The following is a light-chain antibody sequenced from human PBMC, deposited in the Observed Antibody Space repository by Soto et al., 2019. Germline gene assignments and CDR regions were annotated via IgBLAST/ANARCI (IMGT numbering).Light chain of an antibody. V-gene: IGKV1D-12*01. J-gene: IGKJ4*01. CDR1: QDIASW. CDR2: GAS. CDR3: QQANSFPLT. Sequence: DIQMTQSPSSVSASVGDSVTITCRASQDIASWLAWYQQKPGKAPNLLIYGASTLQSGVPSRFSGSRSGTDFTLTIGRLQPEDFATYYCQQANSFPLTCGGGTKVEIK.